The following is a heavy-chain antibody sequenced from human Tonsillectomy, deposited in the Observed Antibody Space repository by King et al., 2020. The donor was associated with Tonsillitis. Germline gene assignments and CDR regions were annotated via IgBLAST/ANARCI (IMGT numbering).Heavy chain of an antibody. CDR1: GFTFSSYG. V-gene: IGHV3-30*18. CDR2: ISYDGSNK. D-gene: IGHD5-18*01. J-gene: IGHJ6*03. CDR3: AKVNSYGSYYYYYYMDV. Sequence: VQLVESGGGVVQPGRSLRLSCAASGFTFSSYGMHWVRQAPGKGLEWVAVISYDGSNKYYADSVKGRFTISRDNSKNTLYLQMNSLRAEDTAVYYCAKVNSYGSYYYYYYMDVWGKGTTVTVSS.